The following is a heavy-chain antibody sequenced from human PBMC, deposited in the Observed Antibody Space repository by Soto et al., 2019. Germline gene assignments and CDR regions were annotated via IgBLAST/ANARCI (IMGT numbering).Heavy chain of an antibody. Sequence: EVQLVESGGGLVQPGGSLRLSCAASGFTVSSNYMSWVRQAPGKGLEWVSVIYSGGSTYYADSVKGRFTISRDNSKNTLYLQMNSLRAEDTAVYYCARDPFTTDSYYYYMDVWGKGTTVTVSS. CDR3: ARDPFTTDSYYYYMDV. V-gene: IGHV3-66*01. CDR2: IYSGGST. J-gene: IGHJ6*03. CDR1: GFTVSSNY. D-gene: IGHD3-3*01.